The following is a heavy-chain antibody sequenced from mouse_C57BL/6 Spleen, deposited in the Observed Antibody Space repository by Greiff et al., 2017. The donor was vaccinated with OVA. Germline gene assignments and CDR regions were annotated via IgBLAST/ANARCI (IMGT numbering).Heavy chain of an antibody. D-gene: IGHD3-2*02. V-gene: IGHV1-80*01. CDR1: GYAFSSYW. CDR2: IYPGDGDT. CDR3: ARSSSGYYDMDY. Sequence: QVHVKQSGAELVKPGASVKISCKASGYAFSSYWMNWVKQRPGKGLEWIGQIYPGDGDTNYNGKFKGKATLTADKSSSTAYMQLSSLTSEDSAVYFCARSSSGYYDMDYWGQGTSVTVSS. J-gene: IGHJ4*01.